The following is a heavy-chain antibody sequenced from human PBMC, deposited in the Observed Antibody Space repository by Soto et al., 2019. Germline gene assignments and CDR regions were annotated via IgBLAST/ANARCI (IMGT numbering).Heavy chain of an antibody. CDR3: ARDLSGSYSEENYYYGMDV. V-gene: IGHV1-69*01. CDR1: GGTFSSYA. D-gene: IGHD1-26*01. CDR2: IIPIFGTA. J-gene: IGHJ6*02. Sequence: QVQLVQSGAEVKKPGSSVKVSCKASGGTFSSYAISWVRQAPGQGLEWMGGIIPIFGTANYAQKFQGRVTITADESTSTAYMELSSLRSEDTAVYYCARDLSGSYSEENYYYGMDVWGQGTTVTVSS.